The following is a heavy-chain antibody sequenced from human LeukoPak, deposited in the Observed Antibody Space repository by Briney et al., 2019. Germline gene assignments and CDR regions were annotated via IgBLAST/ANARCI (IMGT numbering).Heavy chain of an antibody. CDR2: ISGSGSRT. V-gene: IGHV3-23*01. J-gene: IGHJ4*02. CDR1: GFTFSSYA. Sequence: GGSLRLSCAASGFTFSSYAMSWVRQAPGKGLEWVSAISGSGSRTYYPDSVRGRFTISRDNSKNTLYLQMNSLRAEDTAVYYCAKDGPGFSGWADYWGQGTLVTVSS. D-gene: IGHD6-19*01. CDR3: AKDGPGFSGWADY.